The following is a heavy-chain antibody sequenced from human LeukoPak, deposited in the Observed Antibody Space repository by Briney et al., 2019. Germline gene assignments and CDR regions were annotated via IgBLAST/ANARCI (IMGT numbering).Heavy chain of an antibody. CDR2: IKQDGSEK. CDR1: GFTFSTYW. Sequence: PGGSLRLSCAASGFTFSTYWMSWVRQTPGKGLEWVANIKQDGSEKYYVDSVKGRFTISRDNAKNSLSLQMNSLRAEDTAVYYCASRAHFWSGPGGWGQGTLVTVSS. V-gene: IGHV3-7*01. CDR3: ASRAHFWSGPGG. J-gene: IGHJ4*02. D-gene: IGHD3-3*02.